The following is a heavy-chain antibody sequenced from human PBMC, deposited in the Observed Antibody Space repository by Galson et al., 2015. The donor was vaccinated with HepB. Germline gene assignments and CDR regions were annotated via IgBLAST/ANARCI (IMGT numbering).Heavy chain of an antibody. D-gene: IGHD6-13*01. V-gene: IGHV1-18*04. CDR1: GYTFTSYG. CDR2: ISTYNDKK. CDR3: ARGGGHTSSWYLDY. J-gene: IGHJ4*02. Sequence: SVKVSCKASGYTFTSYGLNWVRQAPGQGLEWMGWISTYNDKKKYAQKFQGRVTMTTDTSTTTAYMELRSLKSDDTAVYYCARGGGHTSSWYLDYWGQGTLVAVSS.